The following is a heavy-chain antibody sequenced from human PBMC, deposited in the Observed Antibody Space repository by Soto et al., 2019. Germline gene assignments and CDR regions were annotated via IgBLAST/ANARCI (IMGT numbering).Heavy chain of an antibody. J-gene: IGHJ4*02. Sequence: PGGSLRLSCAPSGFTFSTYGMHWVRQAPGKGLEWVAVIWYDGSNQYYADSVKGRFAISRDNSKNVLYLQMNSLRAEDTAVYYCARDLGVFNYGSAYFDYWGQGTPVTVSS. D-gene: IGHD3-10*01. CDR3: ARDLGVFNYGSAYFDY. CDR1: GFTFSTYG. V-gene: IGHV3-33*01. CDR2: IWYDGSNQ.